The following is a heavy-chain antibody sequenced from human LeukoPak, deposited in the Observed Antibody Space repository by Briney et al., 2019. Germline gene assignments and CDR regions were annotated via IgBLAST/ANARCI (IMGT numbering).Heavy chain of an antibody. J-gene: IGHJ4*02. D-gene: IGHD3-9*01. CDR2: IYTSGST. V-gene: IGHV4-4*09. Sequence: PSETLSLTCTVSGGSISSYYWSWIRQPPGKGLEWIGYIYTSGSTNYNPSLKSRVTISVDTSKNQFSLKLSSVTAADTAVYYCARIGYDILTGYYYYFDYWGQGTLVTVSS. CDR1: GGSISSYY. CDR3: ARIGYDILTGYYYYFDY.